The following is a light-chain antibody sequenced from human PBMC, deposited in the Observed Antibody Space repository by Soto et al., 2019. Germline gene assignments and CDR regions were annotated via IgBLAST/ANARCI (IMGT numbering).Light chain of an antibody. J-gene: IGKJ4*01. Sequence: EIVMTQSPATLSVSPGERATLSCRASQSVGSSLAWYQQKPGQAPRLLIYDASNRATGIPARFSGSGSGTDFTLTISSLEPEDFAVYYCQQRSNWPSLTFGGGTKVEIK. CDR2: DAS. V-gene: IGKV3-11*01. CDR1: QSVGSS. CDR3: QQRSNWPSLT.